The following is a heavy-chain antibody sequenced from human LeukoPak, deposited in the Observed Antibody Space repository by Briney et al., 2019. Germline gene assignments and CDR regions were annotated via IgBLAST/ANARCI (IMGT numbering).Heavy chain of an antibody. Sequence: PSETLSLTCAVSAGFITSSSYYWGWIRQFPGKGLEWIGSIYYSGSTYCNPSLQSRVAISVDTSKNQFSLKLNSVTAADTAMYYCARSGGYCGPTTCHVTNFDFWGQGALVTVSS. CDR3: ARSGGYCGPTTCHVTNFDF. V-gene: IGHV4-39*01. CDR2: IYYSGST. J-gene: IGHJ4*02. CDR1: AGFITSSSYY. D-gene: IGHD2-15*01.